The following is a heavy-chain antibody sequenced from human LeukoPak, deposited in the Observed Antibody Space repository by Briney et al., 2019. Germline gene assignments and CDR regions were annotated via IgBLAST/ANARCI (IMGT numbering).Heavy chain of an antibody. CDR2: ISHSGST. D-gene: IGHD7-27*01. V-gene: IGHV4-34*01. CDR1: GGSFRGYY. J-gene: IGHJ4*02. CDR3: TKTSPGVPLDF. Sequence: PSETLSLTCAVYGGSFRGYYWSCIRQPPGKGPEWIGEISHSGSTSYNPSLQSRVTISLDTSRNQFSLNLAFVTAADTAIYYCTKTSPGVPLDFWGQGALVTVSS.